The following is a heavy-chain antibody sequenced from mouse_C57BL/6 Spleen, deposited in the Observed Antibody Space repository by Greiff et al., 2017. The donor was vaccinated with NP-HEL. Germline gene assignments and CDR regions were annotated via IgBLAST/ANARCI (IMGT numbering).Heavy chain of an antibody. J-gene: IGHJ1*03. CDR2: IDPSDSYT. V-gene: IGHV1-69*01. CDR1: GYTFPSYW. Sequence: QVQLQQPGAELVMPGASVKLSCKASGYTFPSYWMHWVKQRPGQGLEWIGEIDPSDSYTNYNQKFKGKSTLTVDKSSSTAYMQLSSLTSEDSAVYYCARSYSNHWYFDVWGTGTTVTVSS. CDR3: ARSYSNHWYFDV. D-gene: IGHD2-5*01.